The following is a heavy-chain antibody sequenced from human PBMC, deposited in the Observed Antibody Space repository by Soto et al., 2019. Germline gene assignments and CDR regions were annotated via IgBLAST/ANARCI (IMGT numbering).Heavy chain of an antibody. V-gene: IGHV4-39*01. CDR2: AYYSGNT. Sequence: PSETLSLTCSVSGSSIITTYYWGWIRQPPGKGLEWIGSAYYSGNTYYNSSLKSRVTIFVDTSKSQFSLILGSVTAADTAVYYCARHDWARFYGMDVWGQGTTVTV. J-gene: IGHJ6*02. CDR3: ARHDWARFYGMDV. D-gene: IGHD2-21*01. CDR1: GSSIITTYY.